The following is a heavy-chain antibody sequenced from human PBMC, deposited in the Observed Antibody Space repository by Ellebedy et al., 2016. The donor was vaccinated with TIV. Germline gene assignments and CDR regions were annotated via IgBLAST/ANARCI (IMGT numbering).Heavy chain of an antibody. D-gene: IGHD2-21*02. J-gene: IGHJ4*02. V-gene: IGHV4-39*01. CDR2: VYYSGSH. Sequence: MPSETLSLTCSVSGGSVSSTRYYWAWIRQLPGKGLEYIGSVYYSGSHYYNPSFMSRVTLAADTSKNQFSLNLRTVTAAETAVYYCARTDPWQPIDDWGQGILVSVSS. CDR3: ARTDPWQPIDD. CDR1: GGSVSSTRYY.